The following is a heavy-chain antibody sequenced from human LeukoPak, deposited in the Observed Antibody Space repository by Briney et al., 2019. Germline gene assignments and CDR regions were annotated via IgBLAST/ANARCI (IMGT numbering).Heavy chain of an antibody. CDR3: AKDGGGFWECLPPMDV. Sequence: GGSLRLSCAASGFTFSGHAMGWVRQAPGKGLEWVSSITGSGGGTYYGDSVKGRFTISRDNSMNTLFLQMNSLRAEDTAVYYWAKDGGGFWECLPPMDVGGKGTTVTVSS. CDR2: ITGSGGGT. D-gene: IGHD3-3*01. V-gene: IGHV3-23*01. CDR1: GFTFSGHA. J-gene: IGHJ6*04.